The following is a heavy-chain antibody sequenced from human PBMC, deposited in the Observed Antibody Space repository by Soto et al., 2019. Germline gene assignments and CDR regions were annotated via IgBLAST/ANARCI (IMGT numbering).Heavy chain of an antibody. J-gene: IGHJ4*02. D-gene: IGHD4-17*01. V-gene: IGHV3-30*03. CDR3: AIDLMTTVTTGGDY. CDR2: ISYDGSNK. CDR1: GFTFSSYG. Sequence: QVQLVESGGDVVQPGRSLRLSCAASGFTFSSYGMHWVRQAPGKGLEWVAVISYDGSNKYYADSVKGRFTISRDNSKKTLYVQRNSLRAEDTAVYYCAIDLMTTVTTGGDYWGQGTLVTVSS.